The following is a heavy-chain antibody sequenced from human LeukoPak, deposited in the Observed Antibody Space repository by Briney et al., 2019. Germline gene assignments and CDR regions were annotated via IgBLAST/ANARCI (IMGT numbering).Heavy chain of an antibody. CDR2: ISMDGIQE. J-gene: IGHJ3*01. V-gene: IGHV3-30*04. Sequence: PGRSLRLSCAASGFRFNNYATHWVRQPPGTGLEWVAVISMDGIQEYYADSVKGRFSISRDNFKNTLYLQMNSLRSGDTAVYYCAREVYSYALDALDLWGQGTMVTVSS. D-gene: IGHD5-18*01. CDR3: AREVYSYALDALDL. CDR1: GFRFNNYA.